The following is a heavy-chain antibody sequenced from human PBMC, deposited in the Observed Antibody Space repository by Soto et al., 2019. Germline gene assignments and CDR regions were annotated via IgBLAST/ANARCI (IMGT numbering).Heavy chain of an antibody. D-gene: IGHD4-17*01. J-gene: IGHJ3*01. Sequence: TGGSLRLSCVASGFTFSSYAMSWVRQVPGKGLEWVSTISDGADSAYYVDSVKGRFTISRDNSKKTLYLQMNSLRAEDSAVYYCARPYGGKIGVAPDLWGPGTMVTVSS. V-gene: IGHV3-23*01. CDR1: GFTFSSYA. CDR2: ISDGADSA. CDR3: ARPYGGKIGVAPDL.